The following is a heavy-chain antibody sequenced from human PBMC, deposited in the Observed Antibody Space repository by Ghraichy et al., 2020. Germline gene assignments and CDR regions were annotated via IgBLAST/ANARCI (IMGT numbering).Heavy chain of an antibody. V-gene: IGHV4-39*01. CDR3: ARRGSWSLYYFDY. CDR2: MFYNGKT. D-gene: IGHD6-13*01. CDR1: GGSMSSGRLS. J-gene: IGHJ4*02. Sequence: SQTLSLTCTVSGGSMSSGRLSWGWVRQSPGRGLEWIGNMFYNGKTYCNPSLKSQVTISGDLYQNQFSLNLTSVTAADTAVYYCARRGSWSLYYFDYWGQGVLVTVSS.